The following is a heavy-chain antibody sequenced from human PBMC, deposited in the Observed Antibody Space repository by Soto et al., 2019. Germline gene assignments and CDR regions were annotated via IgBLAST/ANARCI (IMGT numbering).Heavy chain of an antibody. D-gene: IGHD2-2*01. CDR1: GGTFSSYT. Sequence: ASVKVSCKASGGTFSSYTISLVRQAPGQGLEWMGRIIPILGIANYAQKFQGRVTITADKSTITAYMELSSLRSEDTAVYYCASHPNYQLLLYDYWGQGTLVTVSS. CDR2: IIPILGIA. CDR3: ASHPNYQLLLYDY. V-gene: IGHV1-69*02. J-gene: IGHJ4*02.